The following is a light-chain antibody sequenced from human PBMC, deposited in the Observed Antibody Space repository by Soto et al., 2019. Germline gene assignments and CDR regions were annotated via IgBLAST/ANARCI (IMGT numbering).Light chain of an antibody. CDR1: QFMSSNY. V-gene: IGKV3D-7*01. CDR2: GAS. Sequence: EIVMTQSPATLSLSPGDRATLSCRASQFMSSNYLSWYQQKPGQAPRLLIYGASTRATGIPDRFSGSGSETDFTLTISSLQPEDFATYYCQQSYSTPVTFGQGTKVDI. CDR3: QQSYSTPVT. J-gene: IGKJ1*01.